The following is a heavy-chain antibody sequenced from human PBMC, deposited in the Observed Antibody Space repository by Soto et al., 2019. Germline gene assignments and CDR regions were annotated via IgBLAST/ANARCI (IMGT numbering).Heavy chain of an antibody. D-gene: IGHD6-6*01. CDR2: VYRNGHT. Sequence: SDTLSLTCSVSGGSISTFYWHSPRQPAGKGLEWIERVYRNGHTDYNPSLNRRVTMSVDTSKHQFSLQLSSVTAAETARYYCARRPSTSSIGTFDIWGQGTMVTVSS. CDR3: ARRPSTSSIGTFDI. J-gene: IGHJ3*02. CDR1: GGSISTFY. V-gene: IGHV4-4*07.